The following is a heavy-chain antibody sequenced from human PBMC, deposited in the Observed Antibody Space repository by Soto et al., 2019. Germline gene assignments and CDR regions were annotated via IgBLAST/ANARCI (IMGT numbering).Heavy chain of an antibody. Sequence: TLSLTCSVSGDSLKNHYWAWIRHSPGKGLEWIGNIYDSGSTNYSPALKSRVSMSVDTSKNLFSLKMNSVTAADTAVYYCASSSMVPVDYFDFWGQGTVVTVSS. CDR2: IYDSGST. D-gene: IGHD3-10*01. CDR3: ASSSMVPVDYFDF. V-gene: IGHV4-59*11. J-gene: IGHJ4*02. CDR1: GDSLKNHY.